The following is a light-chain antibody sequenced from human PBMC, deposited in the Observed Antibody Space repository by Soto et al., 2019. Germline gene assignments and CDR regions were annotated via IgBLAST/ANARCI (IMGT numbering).Light chain of an antibody. V-gene: IGLV2-8*01. CDR2: EVS. J-gene: IGLJ1*01. CDR3: CSYAGNNKKV. CDR1: SSVIGNYNY. Sequence: QSVLTQPPSASGSPGQSVTISCSGTSSVIGNYNYVSWYQQHPGKAPKLMIYEVSQRPSGVPDRFSGSKSGNTASLTVSGLQADDEADYYCCSYAGNNKKVFGTGTKVTDL.